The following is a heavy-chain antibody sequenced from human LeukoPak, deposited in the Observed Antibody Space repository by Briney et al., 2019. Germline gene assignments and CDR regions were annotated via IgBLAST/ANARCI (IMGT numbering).Heavy chain of an antibody. D-gene: IGHD6-13*01. CDR2: ISAYNGNT. V-gene: IGHV1-18*01. Sequence: GASVKVSCKSSGYTFSNYAITWVRQAPGQGLEWMGCISAYNGNTNYAQKLQGRVTMTTDTSTSTAYMELRSLRSDDTAVYYCAREGAAGKKPFDYWGQGTLVTVSS. CDR3: AREGAAGKKPFDY. CDR1: GYTFSNYA. J-gene: IGHJ4*02.